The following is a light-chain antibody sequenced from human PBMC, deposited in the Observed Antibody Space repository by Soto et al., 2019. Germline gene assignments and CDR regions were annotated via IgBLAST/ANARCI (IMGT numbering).Light chain of an antibody. J-gene: IGKJ1*01. CDR2: GIS. Sequence: EIVLTQSPGTLSLSPGERATLSCRASQSVSNSYLAWYQQKPGQTPRLLIYGISNRATGIPDRFSGSGSGTDFTLTISKLEPEDFAVYYCQQYGRSPWTFGQGTQVEIK. CDR3: QQYGRSPWT. V-gene: IGKV3-20*01. CDR1: QSVSNSY.